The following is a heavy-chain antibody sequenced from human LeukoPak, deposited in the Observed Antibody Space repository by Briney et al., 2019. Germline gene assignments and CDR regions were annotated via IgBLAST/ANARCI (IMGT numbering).Heavy chain of an antibody. CDR3: ARLANYDFWRGPYPPDAFDI. CDR1: GGSISSYY. Sequence: PSETLSLTCTVSGGSISSYYWSWIRQPPGKGLEWIGYIYNGGSTNYNPSLKSRVTISVDTSKNQFSLEVTSVTAADTAVFYCARLANYDFWRGPYPPDAFDIWGPGTMVPVSS. CDR2: IYNGGST. J-gene: IGHJ3*02. D-gene: IGHD3-3*01. V-gene: IGHV4-59*08.